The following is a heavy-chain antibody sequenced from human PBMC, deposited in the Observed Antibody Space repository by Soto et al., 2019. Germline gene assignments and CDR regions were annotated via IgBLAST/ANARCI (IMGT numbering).Heavy chain of an antibody. Sequence: GGSLRLSCAASGFTFSIYDMHWVRQAPGKGLEWVAVISYDGTNKYYADSVKGRFTISRDNSKNTPYLQMNSLRAADTAVYYCASLFVTAGDYWGQGTLVTVSS. D-gene: IGHD1-20*01. CDR3: ASLFVTAGDY. CDR1: GFTFSIYD. CDR2: ISYDGTNK. J-gene: IGHJ4*02. V-gene: IGHV3-30*03.